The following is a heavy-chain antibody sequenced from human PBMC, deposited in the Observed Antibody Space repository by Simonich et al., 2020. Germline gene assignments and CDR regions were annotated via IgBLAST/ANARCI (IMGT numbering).Heavy chain of an antibody. Sequence: QVQLVQSGAEVKKPGASVKVSCKASGYTFTGHYMHWVRQAPGQGLEWMGWTNPNSGGKNYAQTFQGRVTMTRDTSISTAYMELSRLRSDDTAVYYCARDSYSSWYFDLWGRGTLVTVSS. J-gene: IGHJ2*01. V-gene: IGHV1-2*02. CDR1: GYTFTGHY. CDR3: ARDSYSSWYFDL. D-gene: IGHD6-13*01. CDR2: TNPNSGGK.